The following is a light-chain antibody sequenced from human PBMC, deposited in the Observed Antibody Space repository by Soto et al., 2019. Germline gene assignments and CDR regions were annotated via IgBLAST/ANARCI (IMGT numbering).Light chain of an antibody. Sequence: DIQMTQSPSSLSASVGDTVTISCRANQTFSGHLNWYQQKPGKAPKLLIYGASFLQSGIPSRFGGSRSGTGFKSNNTSSQPDDASHYYCQQDYRIPPSFGQRTKVEI. V-gene: IGKV1-39*01. CDR1: QTFSGH. CDR3: QQDYRIPPS. J-gene: IGKJ2*01. CDR2: GAS.